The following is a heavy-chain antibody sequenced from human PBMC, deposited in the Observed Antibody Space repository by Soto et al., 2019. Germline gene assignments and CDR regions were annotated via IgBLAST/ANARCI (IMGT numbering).Heavy chain of an antibody. V-gene: IGHV4-31*03. Sequence: TLETQSLSSTVSGGYIGGGGGYWSWIRQHPGKGLEWIGYIYYSGSTYYNPSLKSRVTISVDTSKNQFSLKLSSVTAADTAVYYCARGSYYDSSGYYRAIDYWGQGTLVTVS. CDR2: IYYSGST. CDR3: ARGSYYDSSGYYRAIDY. J-gene: IGHJ4*02. D-gene: IGHD3-22*01. CDR1: GGYIGGGGGY.